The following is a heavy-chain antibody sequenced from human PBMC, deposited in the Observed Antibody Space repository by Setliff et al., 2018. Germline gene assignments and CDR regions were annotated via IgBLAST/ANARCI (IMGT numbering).Heavy chain of an antibody. CDR3: ARLPNSGSYWGPYYFYY. Sequence: RAGGSLRLSCADSGFTFDDYGMSWVRQAPGRGLEWVSGINWNGGSTTYADSVKGRFTISRDNAKNSLYLQMNSLRAEDTALYYCARLPNSGSYWGPYYFYYWGQGTQVTVSS. V-gene: IGHV3-20*04. CDR1: GFTFDDYG. CDR2: INWNGGST. J-gene: IGHJ4*02. D-gene: IGHD1-26*01.